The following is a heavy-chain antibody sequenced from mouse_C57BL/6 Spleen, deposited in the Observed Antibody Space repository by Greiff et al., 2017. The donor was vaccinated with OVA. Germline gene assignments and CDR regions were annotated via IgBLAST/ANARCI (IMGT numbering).Heavy chain of an antibody. CDR2: ISSGGSYT. D-gene: IGHD4-1*01. Sequence: EVMLVESGGDLVKPGGSLKLSCAASGFTFSSYGMSWVRQTPDKRLEWVATISSGGSYTYYPDSVKGRFTLSRDNAKNTLYLQMSSLKSEDTAMYYCARELDWYFDVWGTGTTVTVSS. CDR1: GFTFSSYG. CDR3: ARELDWYFDV. J-gene: IGHJ1*03. V-gene: IGHV5-6*01.